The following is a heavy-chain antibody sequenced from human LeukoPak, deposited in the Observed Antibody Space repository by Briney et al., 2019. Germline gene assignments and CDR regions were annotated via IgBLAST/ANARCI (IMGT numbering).Heavy chain of an antibody. CDR2: IYDSGST. J-gene: IGHJ5*02. D-gene: IGHD3-16*01. V-gene: IGHV4-39*01. Sequence: SQAQSLTCTVSGGSIRSSYYYWAWIRQPPGKGLEWIGSIYDSGSTYYNPSLKSRVTISVDTSKNQFSLKLNSVTAADTAVYYCASHYAPWGQGTLVTVSS. CDR3: ASHYAP. CDR1: GGSIRSSYYY.